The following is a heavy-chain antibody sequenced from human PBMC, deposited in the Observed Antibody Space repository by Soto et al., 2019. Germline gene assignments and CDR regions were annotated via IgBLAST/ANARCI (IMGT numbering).Heavy chain of an antibody. V-gene: IGHV3-21*01. CDR1: GFTFSSYS. J-gene: IGHJ6*02. CDR3: AREGYIVLVPAPENYGMDV. D-gene: IGHD2-2*01. Sequence: VGSLRLSCAASGFTFSSYSMNWVRQAPGKGLEWVSSISSSSSYIYYADSVKGRFTISRDNAKNSLYLQMNSLRAEDTAVYYCAREGYIVLVPAPENYGMDVWGQGTTVTVSS. CDR2: ISSSSSYI.